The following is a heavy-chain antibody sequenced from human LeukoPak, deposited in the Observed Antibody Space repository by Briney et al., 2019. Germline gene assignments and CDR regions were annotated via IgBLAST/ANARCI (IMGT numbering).Heavy chain of an antibody. D-gene: IGHD6-13*01. CDR2: ISSSSSYI. J-gene: IGHJ4*02. CDR3: ARQQQLAQTLN. CDR1: GFTFSSYS. Sequence: GGSLRLSCAASGFTFSSYSMNWVRQAPGKGLEWVSSISSSSSYICYADSVKGRFTISRDNAKNSLYLQMNSLRAEDTAVYYCARQQQLAQTLNWGQGTLVTVSS. V-gene: IGHV3-21*01.